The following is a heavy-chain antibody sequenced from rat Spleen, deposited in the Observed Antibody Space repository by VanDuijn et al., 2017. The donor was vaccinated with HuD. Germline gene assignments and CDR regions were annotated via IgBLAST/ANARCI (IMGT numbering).Heavy chain of an antibody. CDR2: ISIGGSST. J-gene: IGHJ2*01. D-gene: IGHD1-6*01. CDR1: GFIFSKFY. CDR3: TTWDYWHNRFDY. V-gene: IGHV5-27*01. Sequence: EVQLVESGGGLVQPGRSLKLSCAASGFIFSKFYMAWVRQAPTKGLEWVASISIGGSSTYYRDSVKGRVTISRDNAKSTLYLQMDSLKSEDTATYYCTTWDYWHNRFDYWGQGVMVTVSS.